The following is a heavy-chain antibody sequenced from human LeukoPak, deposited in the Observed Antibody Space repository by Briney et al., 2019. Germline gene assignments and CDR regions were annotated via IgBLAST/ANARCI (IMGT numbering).Heavy chain of an antibody. J-gene: IGHJ4*02. CDR1: GGSISNYY. CDR3: ANSHPLGSNNDYYTPFDY. Sequence: PSETLSLTCTVSGGSISNYYWSWIRQPPGKGLEWIGYMYYSGSTNYNPSLKSRVTISVDTSKNQFSLKLSSVTAADTAVYYCANSHPLGSNNDYYTPFDYWGQGTLVTVSS. V-gene: IGHV4-59*01. D-gene: IGHD3-3*01. CDR2: MYYSGST.